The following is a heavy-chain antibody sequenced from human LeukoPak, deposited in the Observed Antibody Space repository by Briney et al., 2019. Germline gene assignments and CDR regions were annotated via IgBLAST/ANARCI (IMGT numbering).Heavy chain of an antibody. CDR3: ARDSAMGATSSDY. CDR2: IYYSGST. V-gene: IGHV4-39*07. Sequence: SETLSLTCTVSGGSIRSSSDYWGWIRQPPGKGLEWIGSIYYSGSTYYNPSLKSRVTISVDTSKNQFSLKLSSVTAADTAVYYCARDSAMGATSSDYWGQGTLVTVSS. D-gene: IGHD1-26*01. J-gene: IGHJ4*02. CDR1: GGSIRSSSDY.